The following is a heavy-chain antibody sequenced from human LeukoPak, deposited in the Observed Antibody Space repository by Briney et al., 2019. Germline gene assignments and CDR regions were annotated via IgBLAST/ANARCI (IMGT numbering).Heavy chain of an antibody. CDR2: ILYDGTN. Sequence: GSLKLSCAASGFAFSSYAMHWVRQAPGKGLEWVAVILYDGTNNFVKGRFTVSRDNSKNTVFLQLNSLSVEDTAVYYCARDRRGVAVAGTYWYFDLWGRGTLVTVSS. CDR1: GFAFSSYA. CDR3: ARDRRGVAVAGTYWYFDL. V-gene: IGHV3-30*04. D-gene: IGHD6-19*01. J-gene: IGHJ2*01.